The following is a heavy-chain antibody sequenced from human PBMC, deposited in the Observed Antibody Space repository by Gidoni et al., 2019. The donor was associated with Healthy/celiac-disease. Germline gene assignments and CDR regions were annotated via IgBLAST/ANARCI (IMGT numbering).Heavy chain of an antibody. J-gene: IGHJ4*02. Sequence: VQLQESGPGLVKPSETLSLTCTVSGGSISSYYWSWIRQPPRKGLVWIGYIYYSGSTNYNPSLKSRVTISVDTSKNQFSLKLSSVTAADTAVYYCARHLFYNFDYWGQGTLVTVSS. CDR2: IYYSGST. V-gene: IGHV4-59*08. D-gene: IGHD3-9*01. CDR1: GGSISSYY. CDR3: ARHLFYNFDY.